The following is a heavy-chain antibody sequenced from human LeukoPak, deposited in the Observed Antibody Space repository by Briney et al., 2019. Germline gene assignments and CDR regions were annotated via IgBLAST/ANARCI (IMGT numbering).Heavy chain of an antibody. CDR3: AKDGRWDYYGSGSYFDY. J-gene: IGHJ4*02. CDR2: ISGSGGST. Sequence: GGSLRLSCAASGFTFSSYAMSWVRQAPGKGLEWVSAISGSGGSTYYADSVKGRFTISRDNSKNTLYLQMNSLRAEDTAVYYCAKDGRWDYYGSGSYFDYWGQGTLVTVSS. D-gene: IGHD3-10*01. V-gene: IGHV3-23*01. CDR1: GFTFSSYA.